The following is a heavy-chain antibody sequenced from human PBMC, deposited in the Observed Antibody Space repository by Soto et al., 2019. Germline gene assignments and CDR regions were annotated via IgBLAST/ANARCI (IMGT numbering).Heavy chain of an antibody. CDR3: AKGESVVLPAAKDY. V-gene: IGHV3-23*01. J-gene: IGHJ4*02. D-gene: IGHD2-2*01. Sequence: GRSMRLSCAASGSTFSSYAMSWVRQTPGKGLEWVSAISGSGGSTYYADSVKGRFTISRDNSKNTLYLQMNILRAEDTAVYYCAKGESVVLPAAKDYGVQGTLVTVSS. CDR2: ISGSGGST. CDR1: GSTFSSYA.